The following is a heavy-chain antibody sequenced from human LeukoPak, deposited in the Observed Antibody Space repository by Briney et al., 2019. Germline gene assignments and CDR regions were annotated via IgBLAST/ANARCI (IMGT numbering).Heavy chain of an antibody. V-gene: IGHV3-23*01. D-gene: IGHD6-19*01. CDR2: ISDSGGST. CDR1: GFTFSNYD. Sequence: GGSLRLSCAASGFTFSNYDMSWVRQAPGKGLEWVSSISDSGGSTYYADSVKGRFTISRDNSKNTLYLQMTNLRAADTAVYYCAKDLSRAVAADWFDPWDRGSLVTVSS. CDR3: AKDLSRAVAADWFDP. J-gene: IGHJ5*02.